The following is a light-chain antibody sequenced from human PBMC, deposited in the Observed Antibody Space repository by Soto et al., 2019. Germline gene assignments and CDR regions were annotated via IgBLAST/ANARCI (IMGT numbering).Light chain of an antibody. Sequence: DIRMTQSPSTLSASVGDRVTITCRASQTISSWLARYQQKPGKAPNLLIYDASSLESGVPSRFSGRGSGTQFTLTISSLQPDDFATYYCQPYNSFSGTFGPGTKVDIK. CDR3: QPYNSFSGT. V-gene: IGKV1-5*01. J-gene: IGKJ1*01. CDR2: DAS. CDR1: QTISSW.